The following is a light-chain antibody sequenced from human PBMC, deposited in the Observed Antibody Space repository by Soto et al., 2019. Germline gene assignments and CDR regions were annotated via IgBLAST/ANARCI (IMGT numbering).Light chain of an antibody. Sequence: DIPMTQSPSSLSASVGDRVTITCRASQDISNYLAWYQQKPGKVPKLLIYFASTLQSGVPSRFSGSGSGTDFTLTISSLQPEDVATYYCQKHHSAPWTFGQGTKVEIK. CDR1: QDISNY. CDR3: QKHHSAPWT. V-gene: IGKV1-27*01. J-gene: IGKJ1*01. CDR2: FAS.